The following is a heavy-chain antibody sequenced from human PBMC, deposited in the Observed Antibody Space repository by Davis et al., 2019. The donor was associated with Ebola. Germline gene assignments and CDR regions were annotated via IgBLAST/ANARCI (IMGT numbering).Heavy chain of an antibody. CDR1: GFVFSNYV. V-gene: IGHV3-23*01. J-gene: IGHJ6*04. CDR3: AKSGLSFGVVKYHYGMDV. CDR2: ISGSGGST. Sequence: GGSLRLSCAASGFVFSNYVMTWVRQAPGKGLEWVSAISGSGGSTYYADSVKGRFTISRDNSKKTLYLQMNSLRAEDTAVYYCAKSGLSFGVVKYHYGMDVWGKGTTVTVSS. D-gene: IGHD3-3*01.